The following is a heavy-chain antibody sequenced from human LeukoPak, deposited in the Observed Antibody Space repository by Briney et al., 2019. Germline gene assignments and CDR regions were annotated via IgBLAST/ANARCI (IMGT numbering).Heavy chain of an antibody. D-gene: IGHD3-3*01. J-gene: IGHJ4*02. Sequence: PGGSLRLSCAASGFTFDDYAMHWVRQAPGKGLEWVSLISWDGGSTYYADSVKGRFTISRDNSKNSLYLQMNSLRAEDTASYYCAKDHDFWSGSLDYWGQGTLVTVSS. CDR2: ISWDGGST. CDR1: GFTFDDYA. V-gene: IGHV3-43D*03. CDR3: AKDHDFWSGSLDY.